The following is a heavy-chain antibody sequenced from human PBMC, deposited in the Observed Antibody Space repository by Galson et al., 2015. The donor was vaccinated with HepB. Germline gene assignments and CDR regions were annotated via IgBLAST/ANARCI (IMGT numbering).Heavy chain of an antibody. J-gene: IGHJ4*02. CDR1: GFSLTTSGMR. Sequence: PALVKPTQTLTLTCTFSGFSLTTSGMRVSWIRQPPGKALEWLARIDWDDDKFYNTSLKTRLTISKDTSKNQVVLTMTNVDPVDTATYYCARSRIAAAIPLFDYWGQGILVTVSS. CDR3: ARSRIAAAIPLFDY. CDR2: IDWDDDK. V-gene: IGHV2-70*04. D-gene: IGHD6-13*01.